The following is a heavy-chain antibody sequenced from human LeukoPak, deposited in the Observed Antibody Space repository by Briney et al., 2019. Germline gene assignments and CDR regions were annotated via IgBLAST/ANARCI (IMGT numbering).Heavy chain of an antibody. CDR3: ARHTTMIRRPYNWFDP. V-gene: IGHV4-34*01. Sequence: SETLSLTCAVYGGSFSGYYWSWIRQPPGKGLEWIGEINHSGSTNYNPSLKSRVTISVDTSKNQFSLKLSSVTAADTAVYYCARHTTMIRRPYNWFDPWGQGTLVTVSS. D-gene: IGHD5-18*01. CDR2: INHSGST. J-gene: IGHJ5*02. CDR1: GGSFSGYY.